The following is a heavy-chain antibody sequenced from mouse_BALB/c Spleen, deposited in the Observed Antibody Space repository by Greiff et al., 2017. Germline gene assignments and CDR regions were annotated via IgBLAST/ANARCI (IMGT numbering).Heavy chain of an antibody. CDR1: GYTFTDYA. V-gene: IGHV1S53*02. CDR3: KGSLPYYFDY. Sequence: QVQLKESEAELVKPGASVKISCKASGYTFTDYAIHWVKQKPEQGLEWIGYISPGNGDIKYNEKFKGKATLTADNSSTTAYMQLNSLTSEDAALYFCKGSLPYYFDYWGQGTTLTVSS. D-gene: IGHD6-5*01. J-gene: IGHJ2*01. CDR2: ISPGNGDI.